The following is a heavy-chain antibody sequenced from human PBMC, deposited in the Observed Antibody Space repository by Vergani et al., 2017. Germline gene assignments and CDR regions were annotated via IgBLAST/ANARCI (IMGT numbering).Heavy chain of an antibody. D-gene: IGHD6-19*01. V-gene: IGHV1-18*01. Sequence: QVQLVQSGDEVKKPGASVKVSCKASGYTFTSYGISWVRQAPGQGLEWMGWISAHNGNTNYTPRLQSRVSMTTDASTSTAYMELRSLRSDDTAVYYCARVMGYTSPRHGDYWGQGTLVTVSS. CDR3: ARVMGYTSPRHGDY. CDR1: GYTFTSYG. CDR2: ISAHNGNT. J-gene: IGHJ4*02.